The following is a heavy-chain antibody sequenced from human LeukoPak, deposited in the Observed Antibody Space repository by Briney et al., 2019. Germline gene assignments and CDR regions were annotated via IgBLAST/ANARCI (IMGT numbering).Heavy chain of an antibody. J-gene: IGHJ6*04. D-gene: IGHD6-13*01. V-gene: IGHV3-48*03. CDR1: GFTFSSYE. CDR3: ARDNGAAAGLGGYYYGMDV. CDR2: ISSSGSTI. Sequence: GGSLRLSCAASGFTFSSYEMNWVRQAPGKGLEWVSYISSSGSTIYYADSVKGRFTTSRDNAKNSLYLQMNSLRAEDTAVYYCARDNGAAAGLGGYYYGMDVWGKGTTVTVSS.